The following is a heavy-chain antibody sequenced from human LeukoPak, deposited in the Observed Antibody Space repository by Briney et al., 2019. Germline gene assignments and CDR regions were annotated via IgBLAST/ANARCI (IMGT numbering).Heavy chain of an antibody. CDR3: ARAPEYRPGIDI. D-gene: IGHD2-2*01. CDR1: GFTFSSYA. V-gene: IGHV3-30-3*01. CDR2: ISYDGSNK. J-gene: IGHJ3*02. Sequence: GGSLRLSCAASGFTFSSYAMHWVRQAPGKGLEWVAVISYDGSNKYYADSVKGRFTISRDNSKNTLYMQMNSLRAEDTAVYYCARAPEYRPGIDIWGQGTTVTVSS.